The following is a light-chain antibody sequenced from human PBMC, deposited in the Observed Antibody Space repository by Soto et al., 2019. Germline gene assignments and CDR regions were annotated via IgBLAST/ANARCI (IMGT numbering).Light chain of an antibody. J-gene: IGKJ5*01. V-gene: IGKV3-11*01. CDR2: DAS. Sequence: EIVLTQSPATLSLSPGEIATLSCRASQSVSSYLAWYQQKPGQAPRLLIYDASNRATGIPARFSGSGSGTEFTLTISSLQSEDFAVYYCQQYNNWPLYTFGQGTRLEIK. CDR3: QQYNNWPLYT. CDR1: QSVSSY.